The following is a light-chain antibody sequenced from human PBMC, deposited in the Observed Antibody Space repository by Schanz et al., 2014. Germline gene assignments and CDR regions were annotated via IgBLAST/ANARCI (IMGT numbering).Light chain of an antibody. Sequence: QSALTQPPSASGSPGQSVTISCTGTSSDVGAYNYVSWYQQHPGKAPKLIISDVTRRPSGVPDRFSGSKSGNTASLTVSGLQAEDEADYYCSSYAGSDNVVFGGGTKLTVL. J-gene: IGLJ2*01. CDR1: SSDVGAYNY. CDR3: SSYAGSDNVV. V-gene: IGLV2-8*01. CDR2: DVT.